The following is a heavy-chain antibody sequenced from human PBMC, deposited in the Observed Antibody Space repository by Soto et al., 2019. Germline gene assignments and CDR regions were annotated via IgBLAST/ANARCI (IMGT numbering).Heavy chain of an antibody. D-gene: IGHD2-21*01. V-gene: IGHV3-15*07. CDR3: AADLGPAYDSNNWFDP. CDR1: GFIFSHAW. CDR2: VKNNGGAT. J-gene: IGHJ5*02. Sequence: EVQLVESGGDLVKPGGSLRLSCAASGFIFSHAWFHWVRQPPGKGLELVGRVKNNGGATDYAASVKGRFTISRDDSKDTVYLQMISLTTEDTAIYYCAADLGPAYDSNNWFDPWGQGTLVTVSS.